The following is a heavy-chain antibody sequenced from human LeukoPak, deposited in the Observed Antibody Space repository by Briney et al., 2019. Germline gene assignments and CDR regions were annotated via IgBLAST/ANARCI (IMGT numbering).Heavy chain of an antibody. CDR3: AREQQLVGFDP. Sequence: SETLSLTCAVYGGSFSGYYWSWIRQPPGKGLEWIGEINHSGSTNYNPSLKSRVTISVDTSKNQFSLKLSSVTAADTAVYYCAREQQLVGFDPWGQGTLVTVSP. CDR1: GGSFSGYY. D-gene: IGHD6-13*01. J-gene: IGHJ5*02. V-gene: IGHV4-34*01. CDR2: INHSGST.